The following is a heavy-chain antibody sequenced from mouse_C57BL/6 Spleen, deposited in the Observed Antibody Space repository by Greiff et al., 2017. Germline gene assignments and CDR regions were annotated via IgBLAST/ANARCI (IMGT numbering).Heavy chain of an antibody. J-gene: IGHJ2*01. CDR1: GYAFSSYW. CDR2: IYPGDGDT. CDR3: ASGDTTLDFDY. D-gene: IGHD1-1*01. Sequence: QVQLQQPGAELVKPGASVKISCKASGYAFSSYWMNWVKQRPGKGLEWIGQIYPGDGDTNYNGKFKGKATLTADKSSSTAYMQLSSLTSEDSAVYFYASGDTTLDFDYWGQGTTLTVSS. V-gene: IGHV1-80*01.